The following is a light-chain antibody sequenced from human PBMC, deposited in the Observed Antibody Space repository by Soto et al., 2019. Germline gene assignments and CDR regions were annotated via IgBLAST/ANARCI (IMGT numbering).Light chain of an antibody. CDR2: AAS. CDR3: QQYNEWPPAYT. CDR1: QSVSSN. V-gene: IGKV3D-15*01. Sequence: EIVMTQSPATLSVSPGERATLSCRASQSVSSNLAWYQQKPGQAPRLLIYAASTRATGIPARFSGSGSGTELTLTISSLQSEDFAVYYCQQYNEWPPAYTFGQGTKLEIK. J-gene: IGKJ2*01.